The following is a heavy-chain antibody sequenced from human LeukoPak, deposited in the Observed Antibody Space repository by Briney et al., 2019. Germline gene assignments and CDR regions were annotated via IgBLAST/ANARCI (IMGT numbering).Heavy chain of an antibody. J-gene: IGHJ3*02. CDR2: INHSGGNT. CDR3: ARERSSCYNDAFDI. V-gene: IGHV1-46*01. D-gene: IGHD3-22*01. CDR1: GYTFTKYY. Sequence: ASVKVSCTASGYTFTKYYMHWVRQAPGQGLEWMGIINHSGGNTNYAQKFQGRVTMTRDMSTSTVYTELSSLRSEDTAVYYCARERSSCYNDAFDIWGQGTMVTVSS.